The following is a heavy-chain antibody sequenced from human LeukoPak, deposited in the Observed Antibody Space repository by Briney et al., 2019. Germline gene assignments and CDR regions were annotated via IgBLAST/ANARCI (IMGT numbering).Heavy chain of an antibody. CDR2: IQYDGSNK. J-gene: IGHJ5*02. Sequence: GGSLRLSCGAPGFIFSSYGMHWVRQAPGKGLEWVAYIQYDGSNKQYADSVKGRFTISRDNSKNTLYLQMNSLRAEDTAVYYCAKDLMLLWFGELFSPWGQGTLVTVSS. D-gene: IGHD3-10*01. CDR1: GFIFSSYG. V-gene: IGHV3-30*02. CDR3: AKDLMLLWFGELFSP.